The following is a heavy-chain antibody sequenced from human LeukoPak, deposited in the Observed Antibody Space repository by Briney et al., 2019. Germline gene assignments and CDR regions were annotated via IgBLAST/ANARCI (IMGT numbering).Heavy chain of an antibody. V-gene: IGHV4-34*01. Sequence: PSETLSLTCAVYGGSFSGYYWSWIRQPPGKGLEWIGEINHSGSTNYNPSLKSRVTISVDTSKNQFSLKLSSVTAADTAVYYCARGGRYCSGGSCYNDYWGQGTLVTVSS. CDR2: INHSGST. J-gene: IGHJ4*02. CDR3: ARGGRYCSGGSCYNDY. CDR1: GGSFSGYY. D-gene: IGHD2-15*01.